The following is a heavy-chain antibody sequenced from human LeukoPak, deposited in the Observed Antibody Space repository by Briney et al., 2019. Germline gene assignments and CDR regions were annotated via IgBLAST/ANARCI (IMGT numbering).Heavy chain of an antibody. D-gene: IGHD2-2*01. CDR2: IRYDGSNK. Sequence: GGSLRLSCAASGFTFSSYGMHWVRQAPGKGLEWVAFIRYDGSNKYYADSVKGRFTISRDNSKNTLYLQMNSLRAEDTAVYYCAKGGYQLLNWFDPWGQGTLVTVSS. CDR1: GFTFSSYG. V-gene: IGHV3-30*02. J-gene: IGHJ5*02. CDR3: AKGGYQLLNWFDP.